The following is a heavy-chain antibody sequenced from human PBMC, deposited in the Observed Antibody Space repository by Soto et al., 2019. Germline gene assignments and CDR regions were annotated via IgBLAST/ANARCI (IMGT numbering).Heavy chain of an antibody. V-gene: IGHV4-38-2*02. Sequence: SETLSLTCAVSGCSISSGYYWGWIRQPPGKGLEWIGSIHHSGSTYYSPSLKSRVTISVDTSKNQFSLNLSSVTAADTAVYYCARDADISGYYYPFDCWGQGTMVTVYS. D-gene: IGHD3-22*01. CDR3: ARDADISGYYYPFDC. J-gene: IGHJ4*02. CDR1: GCSISSGYY. CDR2: IHHSGST.